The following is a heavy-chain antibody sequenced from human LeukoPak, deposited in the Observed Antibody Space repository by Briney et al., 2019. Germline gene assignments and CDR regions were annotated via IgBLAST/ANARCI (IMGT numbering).Heavy chain of an antibody. CDR2: IYYSGST. D-gene: IGHD2-2*01. CDR3: ATRSNVYCSSTSCYGRAIDY. CDR1: DGSFSGYY. Sequence: SETLSLTCAVYDGSFSGYYWSWIRQPPGKGLEWIGSIYYSGSTYYNPSLKSRVTISVDTSKNQFSLKLSSVTAADTAVYYCATRSNVYCSSTSCYGRAIDYWGQGTLVTVSS. V-gene: IGHV4-34*01. J-gene: IGHJ4*02.